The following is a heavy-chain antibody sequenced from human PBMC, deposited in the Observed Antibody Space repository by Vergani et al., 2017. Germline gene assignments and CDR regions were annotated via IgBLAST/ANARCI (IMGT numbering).Heavy chain of an antibody. CDR3: ARERPMITFGGSPPNDY. CDR1: GGSISSSSYY. J-gene: IGHJ4*02. CDR2: IYYSGST. V-gene: IGHV4-39*07. D-gene: IGHD3-16*01. Sequence: QLQLQESGPGLVKPSETLSLTCTVSGGSISSSSYYWGWIRQPPGKGLEWIGSIYYSGSTYYNPSLKSRVTISVDTSKNRFSLKLSSVTAADTAVYYCARERPMITFGGSPPNDYWGQGTLVTVSA.